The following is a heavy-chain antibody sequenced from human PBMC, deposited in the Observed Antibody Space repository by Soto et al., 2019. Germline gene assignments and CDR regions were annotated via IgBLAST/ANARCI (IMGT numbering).Heavy chain of an antibody. CDR2: INPDGSST. D-gene: IGHD1-20*01. V-gene: IGHV3-74*01. J-gene: IGHJ4*02. CDR3: ARKGEVTGLKY. CDR1: GFIFNDYW. Sequence: EVQLVESGGGLVQPGGSLRVSCAASGFIFNDYWLHWVRQAPGKGLEWLSRINPDGSSTDYADSVKGRFTVSRDNAKNTLYLQMNSLRPDDTAVYYCARKGEVTGLKYWGQGTLVTVSS.